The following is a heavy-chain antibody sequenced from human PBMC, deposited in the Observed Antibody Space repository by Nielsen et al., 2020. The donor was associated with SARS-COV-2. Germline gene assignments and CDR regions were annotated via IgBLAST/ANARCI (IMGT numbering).Heavy chain of an antibody. V-gene: IGHV4-28*03. Sequence: WIRQPPGKGLEWIGYIYYSGSTYYNPSLKSRVTMSVDTSKNQFSLKLSSVTAVDTAVYYCARAYSALSITRIVEAPDAFDIWGQGTMVTVSS. CDR2: IYYSGST. CDR3: ARAYSALSITRIVEAPDAFDI. J-gene: IGHJ3*02. D-gene: IGHD3-22*01.